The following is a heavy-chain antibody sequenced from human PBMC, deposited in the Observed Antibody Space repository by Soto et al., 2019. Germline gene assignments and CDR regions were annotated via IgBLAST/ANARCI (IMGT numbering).Heavy chain of an antibody. J-gene: IGHJ3*02. Sequence: EVHLVESGGGLVQPGGSLRLSCAASGITFSKYWMTWVRQAPGKGLEWVANIKQDGSEKYYVDSVKGRFTISRDNAKNSLYLQMNSLRAEDTAVYYCARDQDDSSDAFDIWGQGTMVTVSS. CDR3: ARDQDDSSDAFDI. V-gene: IGHV3-7*01. D-gene: IGHD3-3*01. CDR2: IKQDGSEK. CDR1: GITFSKYW.